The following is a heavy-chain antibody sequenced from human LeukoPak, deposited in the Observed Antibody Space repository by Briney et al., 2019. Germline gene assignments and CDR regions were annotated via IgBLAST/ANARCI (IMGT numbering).Heavy chain of an antibody. V-gene: IGHV3-23*01. CDR1: GFTVSNYY. CDR3: AKGVYGDHPHYSDY. J-gene: IGHJ4*02. Sequence: GGSLRLSCAASGFTVSNYYMSWVRQAPGKGLEWVSVISGDATTTYYPDSLTGRFTISRDNSRNTLYLQMNSLRADDTAVYYCAKGVYGDHPHYSDYWGQGTLVIVSS. CDR2: ISGDATTT. D-gene: IGHD4-17*01.